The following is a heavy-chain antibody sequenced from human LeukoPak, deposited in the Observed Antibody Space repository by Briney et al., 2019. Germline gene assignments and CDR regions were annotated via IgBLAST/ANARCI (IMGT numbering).Heavy chain of an antibody. CDR1: GFTFSSYA. CDR2: ISSSGGSI. CDR3: ARRGVAATNAFDI. D-gene: IGHD2-15*01. V-gene: IGHV3-23*01. J-gene: IGHJ3*02. Sequence: GGSLRLSCAASGFTFSSYAMSWVRQAPGKGLEWVSAISSSGGSIYYADSVKGRFSISRDNSKNTLYVQMNSLRAEDTAVYYCARRGVAATNAFDIWGQGTMVTVSS.